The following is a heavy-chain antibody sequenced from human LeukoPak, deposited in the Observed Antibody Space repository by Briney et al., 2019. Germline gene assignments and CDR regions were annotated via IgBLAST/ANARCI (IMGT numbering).Heavy chain of an antibody. Sequence: GSLRLSCAASGFTFSSYWMSWVRQAPGKGLEWVANIKQDGSEKYYVDSVKGRFTISRDNAKNSLYLQMSSLRAEDTAVYYCAREDLLAYFDYWGQGTLVTVSS. CDR3: AREDLLAYFDY. J-gene: IGHJ4*02. CDR1: GFTFSSYW. CDR2: IKQDGSEK. V-gene: IGHV3-7*01.